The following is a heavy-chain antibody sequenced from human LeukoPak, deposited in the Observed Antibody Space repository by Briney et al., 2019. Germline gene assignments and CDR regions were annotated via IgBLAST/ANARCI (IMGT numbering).Heavy chain of an antibody. CDR2: ISSSSSYI. J-gene: IGHJ4*02. CDR1: GFNLRRYS. D-gene: IGHD6-6*01. Sequence: VGYLSLYCVSSGFNLRRYSLNWLRQAQGKGLEGVHPISSSSSYIYYADSVKGRFTISRDNAKNSLYLQMNSLRAEDTAVYYCARDKGIAARRGYFDYWGQGTLVTVSS. V-gene: IGHV3-21*01. CDR3: ARDKGIAARRGYFDY.